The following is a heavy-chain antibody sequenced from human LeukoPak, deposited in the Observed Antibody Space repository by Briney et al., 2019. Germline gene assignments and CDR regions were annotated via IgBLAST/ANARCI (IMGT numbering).Heavy chain of an antibody. V-gene: IGHV3-7*01. CDR2: IKQDGSEK. CDR1: GFTFSTYW. J-gene: IGHJ1*01. Sequence: PGGSLRLSCAASGFTFSTYWMTWVRQAPGKGLEWAANIKQDGSEKYYVDSVKGRFTVSRDNAKNSVFLLMNSLRADDTAVYYCARDREVPTPDEYFEHWGQGTLVTVSS. CDR3: ARDREVPTPDEYFEH. D-gene: IGHD5-24*01.